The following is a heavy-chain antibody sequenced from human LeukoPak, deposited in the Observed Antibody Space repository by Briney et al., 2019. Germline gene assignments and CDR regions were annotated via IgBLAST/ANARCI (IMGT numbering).Heavy chain of an antibody. V-gene: IGHV3-30*02. D-gene: IGHD4-11*01. J-gene: IGHJ4*02. Sequence: GGSLGLSCAASGFSFSSYGMHWGRQAPGKGLEWVAFIRYDGSNKYYADSVKGRFTISRDNSKNTLYLQMNSLRAEDTAVYYCAKGTYSNPDYWGQGTLVTVSS. CDR3: AKGTYSNPDY. CDR2: IRYDGSNK. CDR1: GFSFSSYG.